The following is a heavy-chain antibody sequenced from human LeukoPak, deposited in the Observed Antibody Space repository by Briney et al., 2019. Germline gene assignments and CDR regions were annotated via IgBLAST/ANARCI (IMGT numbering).Heavy chain of an antibody. Sequence: GGSLRLSCVVSGISLSNYAMTWVRQAPGKGLEWVSYISERGGSTTYADSVKGRFTISRDTSLNTLYLQMNNLRAEDTAVYYCGKTTVGYSSGQKPAWPVDYWGQGTLVTVSS. D-gene: IGHD5-18*01. CDR2: ISERGGST. CDR1: GISLSNYA. J-gene: IGHJ4*02. V-gene: IGHV3-23*01. CDR3: GKTTVGYSSGQKPAWPVDY.